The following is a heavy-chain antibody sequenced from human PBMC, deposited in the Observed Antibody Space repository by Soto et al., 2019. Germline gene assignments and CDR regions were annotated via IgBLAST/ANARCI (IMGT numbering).Heavy chain of an antibody. CDR2: ISGSGGST. J-gene: IGHJ5*02. D-gene: IGHD4-17*01. CDR3: AKDPHGDYLLNWFDP. V-gene: IGHV3-23*01. Sequence: EVQLLESGGGLVQPGGSLRLSCAASGFTFSSYAMSWVRQAPGKGLEWVSVISGSGGSTYYADSVKGRFTISRDNSKTTLYLQMNSLRAEDTAVYYCAKDPHGDYLLNWFDPWGQGTLVTVSS. CDR1: GFTFSSYA.